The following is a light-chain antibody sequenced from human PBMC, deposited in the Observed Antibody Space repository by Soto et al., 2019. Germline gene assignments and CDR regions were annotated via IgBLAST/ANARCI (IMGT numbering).Light chain of an antibody. CDR2: GAS. CDR3: QQYGRSTLT. CDR1: QSVSSSY. Sequence: EIVSTQSPGTLSLSPGERATLSCRASQSVSSSYLAWYQQKPGQAPRLLIYGASSRATGIPDRFSGSGSGTDFTLTISRLEPEDFAVYYCQQYGRSTLTFGGGTKVEI. J-gene: IGKJ4*01. V-gene: IGKV3-20*01.